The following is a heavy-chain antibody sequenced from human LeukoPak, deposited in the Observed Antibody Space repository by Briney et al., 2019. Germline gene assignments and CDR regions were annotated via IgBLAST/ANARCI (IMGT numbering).Heavy chain of an antibody. D-gene: IGHD1-7*01. CDR2: ISYDGSNK. Sequence: GRSLRLSCAASGFTFSSYGMHWVRQAPGEGLEWVTGISYDGSNKHYSESVKGRLTISRDNSKNTLDLQMNSLTAEDTAVYYCARWNSNWFDPWGQGTLVTVSS. CDR1: GFTFSSYG. V-gene: IGHV3-33*05. CDR3: ARWNSNWFDP. J-gene: IGHJ5*02.